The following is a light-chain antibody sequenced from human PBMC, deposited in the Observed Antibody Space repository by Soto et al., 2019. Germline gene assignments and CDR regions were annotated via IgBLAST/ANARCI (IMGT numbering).Light chain of an antibody. Sequence: ENVLTQSPGTLSLSPGERATLSCRASQSVSSNYLAWYQQKPGQAPRLLVYGASSRATGIPDRFSGSGSGTDFTLTISRLEPEDFAVYYCQQYGSSRWTFGQRTKVDIK. V-gene: IGKV3-20*01. J-gene: IGKJ1*01. CDR1: QSVSSNY. CDR3: QQYGSSRWT. CDR2: GAS.